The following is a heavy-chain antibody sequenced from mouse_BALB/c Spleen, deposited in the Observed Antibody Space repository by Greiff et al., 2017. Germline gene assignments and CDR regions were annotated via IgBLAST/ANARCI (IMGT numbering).Heavy chain of an antibody. CDR1: GFTFTSYT. Sequence: EVKLVESGAGLVQPGGSLKISCAASGFTFTSYTMSWVRQTPEKRLEWVAYISNGGGSTYYTETVTGRFTISRDNANNTLYLQMSSLKSEDTAMYYCARRSRDRSWFAYWGQGTLVTVSA. V-gene: IGHV5-12-2*01. J-gene: IGHJ3*01. CDR3: ARRSRDRSWFAY. CDR2: ISNGGGST.